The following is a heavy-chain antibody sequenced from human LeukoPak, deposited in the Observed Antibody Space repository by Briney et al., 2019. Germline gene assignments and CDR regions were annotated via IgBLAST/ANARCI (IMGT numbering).Heavy chain of an antibody. Sequence: PSETLSLTCAVSGGSISSSNWWSWVRQPPGKGLEWIGYIYYSGSTNYNPSLKSRVTMSVDTSKNQFSLKLSSVTAADTAVYYCARGIVGATYDYFDYWGQGTLVTVSS. CDR3: ARGIVGATYDYFDY. CDR1: GGSISSSNW. CDR2: IYYSGST. D-gene: IGHD1-26*01. V-gene: IGHV4-4*02. J-gene: IGHJ4*02.